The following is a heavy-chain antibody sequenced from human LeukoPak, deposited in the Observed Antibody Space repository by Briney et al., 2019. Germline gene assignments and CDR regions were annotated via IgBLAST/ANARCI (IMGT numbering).Heavy chain of an antibody. CDR1: GYTFTSYY. Sequence: ASVKVSCKASGYTFTSYYMHWVRQATGQGLEWMGWMNPNSGNTGYAQKFQGRVTMTRNTSISTAYMELSSLRSEDTAVYYCARGDYDFWSGSPSLDYWGQGTLVTVSS. D-gene: IGHD3-3*01. CDR3: ARGDYDFWSGSPSLDY. V-gene: IGHV1-8*02. J-gene: IGHJ4*02. CDR2: MNPNSGNT.